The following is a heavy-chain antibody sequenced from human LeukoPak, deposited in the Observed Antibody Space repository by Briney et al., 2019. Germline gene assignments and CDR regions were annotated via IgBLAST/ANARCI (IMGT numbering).Heavy chain of an antibody. Sequence: PSETLSLTCTVSGYSISSGYYWGWIRQPPGKGLEWIASIYHSGSTYYNPSLKSRVTISVDTSKNQFSLKLSSVTAADTAVYYCAREGSGSLHPLDYWGQGTLVTVSS. CDR2: IYHSGST. V-gene: IGHV4-38-2*02. J-gene: IGHJ4*02. CDR1: GYSISSGYY. D-gene: IGHD3-10*01. CDR3: AREGSGSLHPLDY.